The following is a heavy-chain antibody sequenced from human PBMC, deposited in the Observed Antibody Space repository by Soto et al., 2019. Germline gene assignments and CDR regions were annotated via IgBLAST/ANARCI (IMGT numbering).Heavy chain of an antibody. Sequence: GWSLRLSCAASGFTFSSYGIHGVRQAPGKGLEWVAVIWYDGSNKYYADSVKGRFTISRDNSKNTLYLQMNSLRAEDTAVYYCARGVHSGYDTYAFDIWGQGTMVTVSS. CDR3: ARGVHSGYDTYAFDI. D-gene: IGHD5-12*01. J-gene: IGHJ3*02. V-gene: IGHV3-33*01. CDR2: IWYDGSNK. CDR1: GFTFSSYG.